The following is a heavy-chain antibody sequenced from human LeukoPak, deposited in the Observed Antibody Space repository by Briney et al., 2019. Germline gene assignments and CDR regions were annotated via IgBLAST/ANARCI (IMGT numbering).Heavy chain of an antibody. D-gene: IGHD6-13*01. CDR2: ISGSGGST. Sequence: GGSLRLSCAVSGFTFSSYSMNWVRQAPGKGLEWVSAISGSGGSTYYADSVKGRFTISRDNSKNTLYLQMNSLRAEDTAVYYCAVSSSLTYYFDYWGQGTLVTVSS. V-gene: IGHV3-23*01. CDR3: AVSSSLTYYFDY. J-gene: IGHJ4*02. CDR1: GFTFSSYS.